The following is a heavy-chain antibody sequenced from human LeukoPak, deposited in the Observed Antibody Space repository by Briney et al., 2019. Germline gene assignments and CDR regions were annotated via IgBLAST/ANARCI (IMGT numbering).Heavy chain of an antibody. J-gene: IGHJ4*02. Sequence: ASVNVSCKASGYTFPRHYIHWVRPAPGQGLEWMGWIKPNSGGTNYAQKFQGRVTMTRDTSISTAYLELSSLRSDDTAVYYCARHEGIAAAGAAYWGQGTLVTVSS. D-gene: IGHD6-13*01. CDR1: GYTFPRHY. V-gene: IGHV1-2*02. CDR2: IKPNSGGT. CDR3: ARHEGIAAAGAAY.